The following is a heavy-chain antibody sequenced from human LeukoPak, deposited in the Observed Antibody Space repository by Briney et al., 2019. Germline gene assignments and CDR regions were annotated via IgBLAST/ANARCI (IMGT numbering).Heavy chain of an antibody. CDR3: AREVGYYDSSGYFGYFDY. CDR1: GGSISSGGYY. V-gene: IGHV4-30-2*01. D-gene: IGHD3-22*01. J-gene: IGHJ4*02. CDR2: IYHSGST. Sequence: PSETLSLTCTVSGGSISSGGYYWSWIRQPPGKGLEWIGYIYHSGSTYYNPSLKSRVTISVDRSKNQFSLKLSSVTAADTAVYYCAREVGYYDSSGYFGYFDYWGQGTLVTVSS.